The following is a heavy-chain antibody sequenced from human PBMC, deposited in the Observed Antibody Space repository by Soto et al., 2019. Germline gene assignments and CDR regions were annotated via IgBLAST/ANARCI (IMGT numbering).Heavy chain of an antibody. CDR1: GGSFSGYY. V-gene: IGHV4-34*01. CDR3: RRSGYEGRDAFDI. Sequence: SETLSLTCAVYGGSFSGYYWTWIRQPPGKGLEWIGEINHSGTINYNPSLKSRVTVSLDTSKIQFSLKLSSVTAADTAMYYCRRSGYEGRDAFDIWGQGTMVTVSS. D-gene: IGHD5-12*01. CDR2: INHSGTI. J-gene: IGHJ3*02.